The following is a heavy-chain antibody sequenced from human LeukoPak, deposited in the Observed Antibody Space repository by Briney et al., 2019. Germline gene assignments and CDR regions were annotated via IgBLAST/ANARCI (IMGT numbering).Heavy chain of an antibody. Sequence: GPSVNVSCKASGYTFTGHYMHWVRQAPGQGLEWMGWINHNSGGTYYAQKLQGRVTMTRDTSKSPAYMEVSRLRADATDVYYRARTPSDYDSSGYYDYWGQGTLVTVS. CDR2: INHNSGGT. CDR3: ARTPSDYDSSGYYDY. V-gene: IGHV1-2*02. CDR1: GYTFTGHY. J-gene: IGHJ4*02. D-gene: IGHD3-22*01.